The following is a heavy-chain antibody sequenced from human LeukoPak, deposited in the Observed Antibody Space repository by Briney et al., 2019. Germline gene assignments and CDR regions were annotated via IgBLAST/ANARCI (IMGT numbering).Heavy chain of an antibody. D-gene: IGHD1-26*01. V-gene: IGHV1-46*01. CDR2: INPSGGNT. Sequence: GASVKVSCKASGYIFTNYYIYWVRQAPRQGLEWMGIINPSGGNTNYAQKFQGRVTMTRDMSTSTVYMELSSLRSEDTAVYYCARGLGAGDAFDIWGQGTMVTVSS. CDR1: GYIFTNYY. CDR3: ARGLGAGDAFDI. J-gene: IGHJ3*02.